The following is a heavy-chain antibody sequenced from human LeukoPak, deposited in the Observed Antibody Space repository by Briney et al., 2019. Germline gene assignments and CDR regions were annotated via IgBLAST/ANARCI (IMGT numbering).Heavy chain of an antibody. Sequence: GVSLRLSCAASGFTVSSDYMSWVRRAPGKGVEWVSVIYSGGSTYCADTVKGRFNISRDNSKNTLYLQMNSLRAEDTAVYYCAREKGYCSGGSCYSWAFDIWGQGTMVTVSS. V-gene: IGHV3-66*02. CDR3: AREKGYCSGGSCYSWAFDI. D-gene: IGHD2-15*01. J-gene: IGHJ3*02. CDR2: IYSGGST. CDR1: GFTVSSDY.